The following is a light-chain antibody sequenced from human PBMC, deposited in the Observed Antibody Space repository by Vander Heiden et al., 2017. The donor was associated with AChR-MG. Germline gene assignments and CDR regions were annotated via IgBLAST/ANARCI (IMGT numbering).Light chain of an antibody. Sequence: DIQTTQFPSSLSASAGDRVTITCRASQGISYSLGWYQQKPGEAPKLLHYTASRLQSGVPSRFSGSGSGTDYILTISSLQPEDSATYYCQRYDSTPRMFGQGTRVEIK. CDR3: QRYDSTPRM. J-gene: IGKJ1*01. CDR2: TAS. V-gene: IGKV1-NL1*01. CDR1: QGISYS.